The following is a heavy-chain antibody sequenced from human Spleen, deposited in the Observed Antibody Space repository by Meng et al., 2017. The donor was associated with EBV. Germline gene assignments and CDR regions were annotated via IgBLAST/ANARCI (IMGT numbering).Heavy chain of an antibody. CDR2: IYDTGTT. CDR3: AKSRSSTPGIVDD. J-gene: IGHJ4*02. V-gene: IGHV4-61*01. CDR1: GVSVNSGTYH. Sequence: VRRQESGPGLVKPSETLALTCVVSGVSVNSGTYHWSWIRQSPGKGLEWIGYIYDTGTTIYNPSLNSRVTILLETSKNQFSLRLHSVTTADTAVYYCAKSRSSTPGIVDDWGQGTLVTVSS. D-gene: IGHD3-10*01.